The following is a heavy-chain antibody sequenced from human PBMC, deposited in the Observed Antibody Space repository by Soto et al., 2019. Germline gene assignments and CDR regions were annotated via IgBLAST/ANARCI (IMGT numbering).Heavy chain of an antibody. CDR2: IYYSGST. CDR1: GGSISSSSYY. V-gene: IGHV4-39*01. D-gene: IGHD2-2*01. J-gene: IGHJ5*02. Sequence: PSETLSLTCTVSGGSISSSSYYWGWIRQPPGKGLEWIGSIYYSGSTYYNPSLKSRVTISVDTSKNQFSLKLSSVTAADTAVYYCARHISEYCSSTSCATRNLFDPWGQGTLVIVSS. CDR3: ARHISEYCSSTSCATRNLFDP.